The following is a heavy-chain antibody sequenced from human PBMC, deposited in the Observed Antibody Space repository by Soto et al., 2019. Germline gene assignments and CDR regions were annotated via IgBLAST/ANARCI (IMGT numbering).Heavy chain of an antibody. D-gene: IGHD5-12*01. Sequence: SETLSLTCTVSGGSISSGGYYWSWIRQHPGKGLEWIGYIYYSGSTYYNPSLKSRVTISVDTSKNQFSLKLSSVTAADTAVYYCARAPGATIVATIRYFDYWGQGTLVTVSS. J-gene: IGHJ4*02. CDR1: GGSISSGGYY. CDR3: ARAPGATIVATIRYFDY. CDR2: IYYSGST. V-gene: IGHV4-31*03.